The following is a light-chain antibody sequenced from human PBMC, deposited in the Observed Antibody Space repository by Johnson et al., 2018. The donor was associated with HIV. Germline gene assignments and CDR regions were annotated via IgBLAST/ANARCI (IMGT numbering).Light chain of an antibody. CDR2: DND. J-gene: IGLJ1*01. Sequence: HSVLTQPPSVSAAPGRWVTVSCSGTTSNIGDHSVSWFQHLPGAAPKLLIYDNDRRPSGVPDRFSGSKSAASATLDLTGLQSGDEGDYYCATWDASLSANVFGPGTKVTVL. CDR3: ATWDASLSANV. V-gene: IGLV1-51*02. CDR1: TSNIGDHS.